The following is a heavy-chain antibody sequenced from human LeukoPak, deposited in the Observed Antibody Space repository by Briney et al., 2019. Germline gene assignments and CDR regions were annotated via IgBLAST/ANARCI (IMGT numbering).Heavy chain of an antibody. CDR3: ARGGSGSHLDY. D-gene: IGHD1-26*01. Sequence: GGSLRLSCAASGFTFSSYWMSWVRQAPGKGLEWVSYISSSGSTIYYADSVKGRFTISRDNAKNSLYLQMKSLRAEDTAVYYCARGGSGSHLDYWGQGTLVTVSS. CDR2: ISSSGSTI. CDR1: GFTFSSYW. V-gene: IGHV3-48*04. J-gene: IGHJ4*02.